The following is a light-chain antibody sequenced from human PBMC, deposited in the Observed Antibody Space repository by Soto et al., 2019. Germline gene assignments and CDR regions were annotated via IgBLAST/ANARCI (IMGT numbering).Light chain of an antibody. V-gene: IGLV1-47*02. Sequence: QPVLTQPPSASSTPGQTVTISCSGSTSNIGTFYVYWYQHLPGTAPKLLIYLGDQGASGVSDRFSGSKSGTSASLAINGLRSDDEADYYCAAWDDNLNAYVFGSGTKLTVL. CDR1: TSNIGTFY. CDR2: LGD. CDR3: AAWDDNLNAYV. J-gene: IGLJ1*01.